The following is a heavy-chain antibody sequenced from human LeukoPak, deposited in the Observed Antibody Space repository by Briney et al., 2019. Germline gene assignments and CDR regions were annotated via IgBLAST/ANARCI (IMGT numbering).Heavy chain of an antibody. CDR1: GFTFSRYW. CDR2: INEDGSGK. Sequence: GGSLRLSCAASGFTFSRYWMTWVRQAPGKGLEWVASINEDGSGKHYVDSVKGRFTISRDNAQKSVYLEMNSLRAEDTAVYYCVRAVTSTEGYWGQGTLVTVSS. CDR3: VRAVTSTEGY. D-gene: IGHD4-17*01. J-gene: IGHJ4*02. V-gene: IGHV3-7*03.